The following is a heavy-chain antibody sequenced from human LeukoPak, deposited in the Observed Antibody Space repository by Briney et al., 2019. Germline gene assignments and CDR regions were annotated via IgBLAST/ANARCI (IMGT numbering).Heavy chain of an antibody. D-gene: IGHD3-9*01. CDR3: ATHGYSELRYFDWSTNE. CDR2: IKQDGSEK. CDR1: GFTFSSYW. Sequence: GGSLRLSCAASGFTFSSYWMSWVRQAPGKGLEWVANIKQDGSEKFYVDSVKGRFTISRDNPKNSLFLQMDSLRAEDTAVYYCATHGYSELRYFDWSTNEWGQGTLVTVSS. V-gene: IGHV3-7*01. J-gene: IGHJ4*02.